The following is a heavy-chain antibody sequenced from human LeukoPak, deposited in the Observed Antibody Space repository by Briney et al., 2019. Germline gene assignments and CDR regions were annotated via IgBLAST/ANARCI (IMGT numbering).Heavy chain of an antibody. CDR1: GYSFTSYW. J-gene: IGHJ3*02. V-gene: IGHV5-51*01. D-gene: IGHD6-13*01. CDR2: IYPGDSDT. CDR3: ATELAAAASNAFDI. Sequence: GEAPKISFKGSGYSFTSYWIGWGRPMPGKGLEGRGSIYPGDSDTTYSPSFQGQVTISADKSISTLYLQWSSLKASDTAMYYCATELAAAASNAFDIWGQGTMVT.